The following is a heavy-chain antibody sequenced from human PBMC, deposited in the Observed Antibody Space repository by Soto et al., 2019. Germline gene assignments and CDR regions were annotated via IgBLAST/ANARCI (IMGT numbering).Heavy chain of an antibody. Sequence: QVQLVESGGGVVQPGGSLRLSCAASGFTFSNYGMHWVRQAPGKGLEWVAIIWYDGSNKYFADSVKGRFTISRDNSKNTLFLQMNSLRAEDTALYYCARGGFYDSSAYYYVNFAFDNWGQGTMVTVSS. J-gene: IGHJ3*02. V-gene: IGHV3-33*01. CDR3: ARGGFYDSSAYYYVNFAFDN. D-gene: IGHD3-22*01. CDR2: IWYDGSNK. CDR1: GFTFSNYG.